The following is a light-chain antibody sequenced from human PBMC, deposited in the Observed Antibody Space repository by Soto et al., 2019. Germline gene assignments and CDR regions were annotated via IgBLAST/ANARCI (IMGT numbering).Light chain of an antibody. CDR2: AAS. V-gene: IGKV1-39*01. Sequence: DIQMTQSPSSLPASVGDRVTLTCRASQSISTYLNWYQQKPGKAPKLLIYAASSLQSGVPSRLSGSGSGTHFTLTISSLQPEEFATYYCQQSYTIPYTFGQGTKLEIK. CDR1: QSISTY. J-gene: IGKJ2*01. CDR3: QQSYTIPYT.